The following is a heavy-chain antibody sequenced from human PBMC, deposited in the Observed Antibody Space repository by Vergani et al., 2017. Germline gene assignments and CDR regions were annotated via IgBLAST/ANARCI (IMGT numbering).Heavy chain of an antibody. CDR3: AKDELGFCGDISCLAMDV. CDR2: IRYDGSDK. J-gene: IGHJ6*02. Sequence: VESGGGVVQPGGSLRLSCAASGVSFSSFGMHWVRQAPGKGLEWVAFIRYDGSDKYYVDSVKGRFTISRNNSKNTLYLQVDSLRAEDTAVYYCAKDELGFCGDISCLAMDVWGQGTTVSVSS. D-gene: IGHD2-15*01. CDR1: GVSFSSFG. V-gene: IGHV3-30*02.